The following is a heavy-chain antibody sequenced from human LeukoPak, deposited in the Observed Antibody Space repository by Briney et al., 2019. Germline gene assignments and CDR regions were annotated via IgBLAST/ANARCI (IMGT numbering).Heavy chain of an antibody. V-gene: IGHV3-23*01. CDR2: ISGSGGGT. CDR1: GFTFSSYA. Sequence: GGSLRLSCAASGFTFSSYAMSWVRQAPGKGLEWVSAISGSGGGTYYADSVKGRFTISRDNSKNTLYLQMNSLRAEDTAVYYCAKGPAEVGAIDYWGQGTLVTVSS. CDR3: AKGPAEVGAIDY. D-gene: IGHD1-26*01. J-gene: IGHJ4*02.